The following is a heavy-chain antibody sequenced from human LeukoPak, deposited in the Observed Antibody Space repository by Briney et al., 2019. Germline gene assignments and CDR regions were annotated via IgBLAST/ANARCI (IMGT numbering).Heavy chain of an antibody. CDR2: ISSSGGST. J-gene: IGHJ4*02. V-gene: IGHV3-23*01. CDR1: GFTFSNQS. CDR3: AKAWALLNY. Sequence: PGGSLRLSCAASGFTFSNQSMSWVRQAPGKGLEWVSSISSSGGSTYYADSVKGRFTISRDNSKNTLYLQMNSLRAEDTAVYYCAKAWALLNYWGQGTLVTVSS. D-gene: IGHD3-10*01.